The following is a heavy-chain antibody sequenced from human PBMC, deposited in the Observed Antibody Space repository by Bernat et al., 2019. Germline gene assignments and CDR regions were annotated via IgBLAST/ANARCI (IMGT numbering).Heavy chain of an antibody. CDR2: IYYSGST. Sequence: QLQLQESGPGLVKPSETLSLTCTVSGGSISSSSYYWGWIRQPPGKGLEWIGSIYYSGSTYYNPSLKSRVTISVDTSKNQFSLKLSSVTAADTAVYYCAGSVISGSPDQPYPYWGQGTLVTVSS. CDR3: AGSVISGSPDQPYPY. D-gene: IGHD1-26*01. CDR1: GGSISSSSYY. V-gene: IGHV4-39*01. J-gene: IGHJ4*02.